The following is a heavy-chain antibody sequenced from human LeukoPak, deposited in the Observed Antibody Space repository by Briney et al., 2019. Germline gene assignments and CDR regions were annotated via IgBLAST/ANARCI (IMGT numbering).Heavy chain of an antibody. J-gene: IGHJ5*02. V-gene: IGHV4-59*01. CDR1: GGSIRSYY. D-gene: IGHD3-10*01. CDR2: TYYSGST. CDR3: ARGGYGSGSYLYWFDP. Sequence: SETLSLTCTVSGGSIRSYYWSWIRQPPGKGLEWIGYTYYSGSTNYNPSLKSRVTISVDTSKNQFSLKLSSVTAADTAVYYCARGGYGSGSYLYWFDPWGQGTQVTVSS.